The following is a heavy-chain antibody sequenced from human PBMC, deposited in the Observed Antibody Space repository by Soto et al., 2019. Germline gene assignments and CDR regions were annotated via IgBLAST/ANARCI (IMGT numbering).Heavy chain of an antibody. Sequence: QVQLVESGGGVVQPGRSLRLSCAASGFTFSSYGMHWVRQAPGKGLEWVAVISYDGSNKYYADSVKGRFTISRDNSKNTRYRQMNSLRAEDTAVYYCAEDSGLIAVAGHVDYWGQGTLVTVSS. D-gene: IGHD6-19*01. CDR3: AEDSGLIAVAGHVDY. J-gene: IGHJ4*02. CDR2: ISYDGSNK. V-gene: IGHV3-30*18. CDR1: GFTFSSYG.